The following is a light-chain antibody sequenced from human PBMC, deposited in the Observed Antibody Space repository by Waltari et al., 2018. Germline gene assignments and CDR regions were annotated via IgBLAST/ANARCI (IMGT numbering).Light chain of an antibody. Sequence: QSVLTQPPSVSEAPRQRVTISCSGRSSNIGNNAASWYQQLPGKTPKLLIYYDDLLSSGVSDRFAGSKSGTSASLAISGLQSEDEADYYCAAWDDSLNAWVFGGGTKLTVL. J-gene: IGLJ3*02. CDR1: SSNIGNNA. V-gene: IGLV1-36*01. CDR2: YDD. CDR3: AAWDDSLNAWV.